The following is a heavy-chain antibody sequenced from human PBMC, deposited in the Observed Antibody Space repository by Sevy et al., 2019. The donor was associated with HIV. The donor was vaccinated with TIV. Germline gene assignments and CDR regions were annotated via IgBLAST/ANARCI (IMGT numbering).Heavy chain of an antibody. V-gene: IGHV3-15*01. J-gene: IGHJ4*02. CDR2: IKSKTDGGTT. D-gene: IGHD3-10*01. CDR1: GFTFSNAW. Sequence: GGSLRLSCAASGFTFSNAWMSWVRQAPGKGLEWVGRIKSKTDGGTTDYAAPGKGRFTISRDDSKNTLYLQMNSLKTEDTAVYYCTTDGTYYYGSGSYPDFDYWGQGTLVTVSS. CDR3: TTDGTYYYGSGSYPDFDY.